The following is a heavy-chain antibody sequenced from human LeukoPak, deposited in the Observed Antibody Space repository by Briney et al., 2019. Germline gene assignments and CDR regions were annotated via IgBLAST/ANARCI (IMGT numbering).Heavy chain of an antibody. D-gene: IGHD5-24*01. J-gene: IGHJ4*02. Sequence: GESLKISCRGSGYSFTTYWIGWVRQMPGKGLEWMGIIYPGDSDARYSPSFQGQVTMSVDKSINTAYLQWSSLKASDTAVYYCARQGHATRWGLDSWGQGTLVTVSS. CDR2: IYPGDSDA. V-gene: IGHV5-51*01. CDR3: ARQGHATRWGLDS. CDR1: GYSFTTYW.